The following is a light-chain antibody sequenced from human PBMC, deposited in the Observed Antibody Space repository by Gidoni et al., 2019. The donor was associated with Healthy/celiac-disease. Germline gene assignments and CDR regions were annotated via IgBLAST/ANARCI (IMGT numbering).Light chain of an antibody. V-gene: IGKV1-39*01. CDR3: QQSYSTSWT. CDR1: QSISSY. J-gene: IGKJ1*01. CDR2: AAS. Sequence: DIQMTQSPSSLSASVGDRVTITCRASQSISSYLNWYQQKPGKAPKLLIYAASSLQSGVPSSFSGSVSATDFTLTISSLQPEDFATYYCQQSYSTSWTFGQGTKVEIK.